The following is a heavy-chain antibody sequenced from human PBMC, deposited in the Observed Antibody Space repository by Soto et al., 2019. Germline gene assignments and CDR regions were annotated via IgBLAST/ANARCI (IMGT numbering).Heavy chain of an antibody. D-gene: IGHD2-8*01. CDR1: GGSFSGYY. CDR3: ARGNGVATRIYYYYYGMDD. J-gene: IGHJ6*02. Sequence: QVQLQQWGAGLLKPSETLSLTCAVYGGSFSGYYWSWIRQPPGKGLEWIGEINHSGSTNYNPSLQSRVTISVDTSKNQFSLKLSSVTAEDTAVYYCARGNGVATRIYYYYYGMDDWGQGTTVTVAS. CDR2: INHSGST. V-gene: IGHV4-34*01.